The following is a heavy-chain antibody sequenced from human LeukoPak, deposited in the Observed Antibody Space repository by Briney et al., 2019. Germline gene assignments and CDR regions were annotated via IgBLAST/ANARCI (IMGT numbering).Heavy chain of an antibody. V-gene: IGHV3-15*01. J-gene: IGHJ4*02. D-gene: IGHD3-10*01. CDR2: IKSKTDGGTT. CDR3: TTGVADGSGSYGLDY. Sequence: PGGSLRLSCAASGFTFSNAWMSWVRQAPGKGLEWVGRIKSKTDGGTTDYAAPVKGRFTISRDDSKNTLYLQMNGLKTEDTAVYYCTTGVADGSGSYGLDYWGQGTLVTVSS. CDR1: GFTFSNAW.